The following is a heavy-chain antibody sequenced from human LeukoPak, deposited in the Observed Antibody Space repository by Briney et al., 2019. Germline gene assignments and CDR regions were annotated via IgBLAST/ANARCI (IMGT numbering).Heavy chain of an antibody. D-gene: IGHD3-22*01. CDR3: ARDGPYDSSGLSYWYFDL. Sequence: SETLSLTCAVYGGSFSGYYWSWIRQPPGKGLEWIGEINHSGSTNYNPSLKSRVTMSVDTSKNQFSLKLSSVTAADTAVYYCARDGPYDSSGLSYWYFDLWGRGTLVTVSS. CDR2: INHSGST. CDR1: GGSFSGYY. V-gene: IGHV4-34*01. J-gene: IGHJ2*01.